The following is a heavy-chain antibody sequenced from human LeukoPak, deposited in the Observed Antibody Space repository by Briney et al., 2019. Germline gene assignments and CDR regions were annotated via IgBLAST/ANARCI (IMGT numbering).Heavy chain of an antibody. CDR2: IKQDGSEK. CDR1: GFTFSSYW. J-gene: IGHJ4*02. Sequence: GGSLRLSCAASGFTFSSYWMSWVRQAPGKGLEWVANIKQDGSEKYYVDSVKGRFTISRDNAKNSLYLQMNSLRAEDTAVYYCARDIWPTTKSFDYWGQGTLVTVSS. CDR3: ARDIWPTTKSFDY. V-gene: IGHV3-7*01. D-gene: IGHD1-26*01.